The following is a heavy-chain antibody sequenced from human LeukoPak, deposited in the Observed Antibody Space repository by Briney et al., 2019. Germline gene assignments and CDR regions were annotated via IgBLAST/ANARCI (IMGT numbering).Heavy chain of an antibody. CDR2: IYYSGST. V-gene: IGHV4-31*03. CDR3: ARGSGYSYGFAY. D-gene: IGHD5-18*01. CDR1: GGSISRGGYY. Sequence: SETLSLTCTLSGGSISRGGYYWSWIRQHPGKGLEWIGYIYYSGSTYYNPSLKSRVTISVDTSKNQFSLKLSSVTAADTAVYYCARGSGYSYGFAYWGQGTLVTVSS. J-gene: IGHJ4*02.